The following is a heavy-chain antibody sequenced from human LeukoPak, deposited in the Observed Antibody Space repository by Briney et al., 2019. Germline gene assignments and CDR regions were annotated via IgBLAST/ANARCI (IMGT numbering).Heavy chain of an antibody. CDR2: IREDGSEK. D-gene: IGHD6-13*01. J-gene: IGHJ6*03. CDR3: AKDRVATERYYMDV. CDR1: EFTFSNYW. V-gene: IGHV3-7*03. Sequence: PGGSLRLSCAASEFTFSNYWMSWVRQAPGKGLEWVANIREDGSEKYYVDSVKGRFTISRDNAKNSLYLQMNSLRAEDTAVYYCAKDRVATERYYMDVWGKGTTVTISS.